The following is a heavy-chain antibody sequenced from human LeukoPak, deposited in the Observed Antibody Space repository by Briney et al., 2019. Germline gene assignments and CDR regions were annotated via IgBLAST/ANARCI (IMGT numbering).Heavy chain of an antibody. J-gene: IGHJ5*02. Sequence: GRSLRLACAASGFTFSSYAMHWVRQAPGKGLEWEAVISYDGSNKYYADAVNGRFTISRDNSKNTLYLQMNSLRAEDAAVYYCAKALRYHGSGPNWFDPWGQGTLVTVSS. CDR1: GFTFSSYA. V-gene: IGHV3-30*04. CDR2: ISYDGSNK. D-gene: IGHD3-10*01. CDR3: AKALRYHGSGPNWFDP.